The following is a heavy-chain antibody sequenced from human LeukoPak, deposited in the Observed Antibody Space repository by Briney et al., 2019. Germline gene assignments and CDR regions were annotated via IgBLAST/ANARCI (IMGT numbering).Heavy chain of an antibody. D-gene: IGHD2-21*02. CDR1: GFTFSSYW. CDR3: ARGLAYCGGNCYRALDY. CDR2: IKQDGSER. Sequence: PGGSLKLSCAASGFTFSSYWMNWVRQSPGKGLEWVANIKQDGSERYYVDSVKGRFTISRDNAKKLLSLQMNSLRGDDTAVYYCARGLAYCGGNCYRALDYWGQGIQVTVSS. J-gene: IGHJ4*02. V-gene: IGHV3-7*05.